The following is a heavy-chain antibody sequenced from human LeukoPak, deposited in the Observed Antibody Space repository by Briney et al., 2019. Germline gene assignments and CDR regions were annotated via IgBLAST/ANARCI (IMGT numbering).Heavy chain of an antibody. J-gene: IGHJ4*02. Sequence: GASVKVSCKASGGTFSIYAISWVRQAPGQGLEWMGGFIPIFGTANYAQQFQGRVTISTDESTSTAYMELSSLRSEDTAVYYCARAPYDSSGYYYPRLWGQGTLVTVSS. CDR1: GGTFSIYA. V-gene: IGHV1-69*05. CDR2: FIPIFGTA. D-gene: IGHD3-22*01. CDR3: ARAPYDSSGYYYPRL.